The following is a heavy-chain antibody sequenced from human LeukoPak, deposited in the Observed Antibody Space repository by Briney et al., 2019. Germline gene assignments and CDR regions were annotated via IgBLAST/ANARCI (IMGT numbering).Heavy chain of an antibody. CDR1: GFTFSSYE. CDR3: AREGVGQWLVNDYFDY. V-gene: IGHV3-48*03. CDR2: ISNSGSTI. Sequence: GGSLRLSCAASGFTFSSYEMNWVRQAPWKGLEGVSFISNSGSTIYYADSVKGRFTISRDNAEKSMYLQMNSLKAEDTAVYYCAREGVGQWLVNDYFDYWGQGTLVTVSS. J-gene: IGHJ4*02. D-gene: IGHD6-19*01.